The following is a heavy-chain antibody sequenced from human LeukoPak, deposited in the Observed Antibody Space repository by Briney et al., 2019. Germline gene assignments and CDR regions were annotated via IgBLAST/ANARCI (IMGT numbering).Heavy chain of an antibody. D-gene: IGHD1-26*01. J-gene: IGHJ4*02. Sequence: GGYLRLSWAASGSTFSSYAMSWVRQAPGKGLEWVSAISGSGGSTYYADSVKGRFTISRDNSKNTLYLQMNSLRAEDTAVYYCAKGELLRDYFDYWGQGTLVTVSS. V-gene: IGHV3-23*01. CDR1: GSTFSSYA. CDR3: AKGELLRDYFDY. CDR2: ISGSGGST.